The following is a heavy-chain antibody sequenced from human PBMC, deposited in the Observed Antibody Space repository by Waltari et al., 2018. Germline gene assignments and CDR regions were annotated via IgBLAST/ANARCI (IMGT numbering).Heavy chain of an antibody. Sequence: QVQLVQSGAEVKKPGASVKVSCKASGYTFTGYYMHWVRQAPGQGLEWMGWINPNSGGTNYAQKFQGRVTMTRDTSISTAYMELSRLRSDDTAVYYCARDTWVAGTEMEDYYYGMDVWGQGTTVTVSS. V-gene: IGHV1-2*02. CDR3: ARDTWVAGTEMEDYYYGMDV. J-gene: IGHJ6*02. CDR2: INPNSGGT. CDR1: GYTFTGYY. D-gene: IGHD6-19*01.